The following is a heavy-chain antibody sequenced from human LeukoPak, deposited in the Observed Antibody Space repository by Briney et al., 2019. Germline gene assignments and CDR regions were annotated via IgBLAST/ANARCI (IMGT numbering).Heavy chain of an antibody. J-gene: IGHJ5*02. CDR1: GYTFTNYW. CDR3: ARQTGTTFNWFDP. D-gene: IGHD1-7*01. V-gene: IGHV5-51*01. CDR2: IYPGDSDT. Sequence: GGSLQISCRGSGYTFTNYWIAWVRQMPGKGLEWMGVIYPGDSDTRYSPSFQGQVTISADKSINTAYLQWSSLKASDTAMYYCARQTGTTFNWFDPWGQGTVVTVSS.